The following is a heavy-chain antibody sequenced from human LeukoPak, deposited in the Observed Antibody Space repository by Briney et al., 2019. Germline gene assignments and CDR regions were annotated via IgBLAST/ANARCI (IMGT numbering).Heavy chain of an antibody. CDR1: GFTFSSYG. CDR3: AKDRYGDYGSSFDY. Sequence: GGCLRLSCAASGFTFSSYGMHWVRLAPGKGLEWVAVISYDGSNKYYADSVKGRLTISRDNSKNTLYLQMNSLRAEDTAVYYCAKDRYGDYGSSFDYWGQGTLVTVSS. D-gene: IGHD4-17*01. CDR2: ISYDGSNK. J-gene: IGHJ4*02. V-gene: IGHV3-30*18.